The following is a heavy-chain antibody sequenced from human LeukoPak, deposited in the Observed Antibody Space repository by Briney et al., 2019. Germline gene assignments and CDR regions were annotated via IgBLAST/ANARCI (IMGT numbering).Heavy chain of an antibody. D-gene: IGHD3-10*01. CDR2: ISSSSSYI. CDR3: ARRGVRGVIGLEH. V-gene: IGHV3-21*01. Sequence: GGSLRLSCAASGFTFSSDSMSWVRQAPGKGLEWVSSISSSSSYIYYADSVKGRFTISRDNAKNSLYLQMNSLRAEDTAVYYCARRGVRGVIGLEHWGQGTLVTVSS. J-gene: IGHJ1*01. CDR1: GFTFSSDS.